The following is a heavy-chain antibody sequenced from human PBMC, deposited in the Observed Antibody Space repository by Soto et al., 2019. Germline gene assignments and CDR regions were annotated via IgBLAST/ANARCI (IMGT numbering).Heavy chain of an antibody. CDR1: GGTFSSYA. V-gene: IGHV1-69*13. CDR3: VVEVVPAAPSTHYYGMDV. Sequence: ASVKVSCKASGGTFSSYAISWVRQAPGQGLEWMGGIIPIFGTANYAQKFQGRVTITADESTSTAYMELSSLRSEDTAVYYCVVEVVPAAPSTHYYGMDVWGQGTTVTVSS. CDR2: IIPIFGTA. J-gene: IGHJ6*02. D-gene: IGHD2-2*01.